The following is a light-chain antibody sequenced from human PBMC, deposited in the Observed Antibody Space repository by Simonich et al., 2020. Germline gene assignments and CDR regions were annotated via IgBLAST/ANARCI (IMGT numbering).Light chain of an antibody. CDR3: MQALQTPWT. J-gene: IGKJ1*01. CDR2: LGS. Sequence: DIVMTQSPLSLPVTPGEPASISCRSSQSLLHSNGYNCLDCYLQKPGQSPQFLLYLGSNRASGSPGRFSGSGSGTDFTLKSSRVEAEDVGVYYCMQALQTPWTFGQGTKVEIK. V-gene: IGKV2-28*01. CDR1: QSLLHSNGYNC.